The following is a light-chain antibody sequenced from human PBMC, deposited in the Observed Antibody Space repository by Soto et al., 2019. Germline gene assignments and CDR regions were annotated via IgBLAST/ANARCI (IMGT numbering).Light chain of an antibody. Sequence: DIQMTQSPSTLSASVGDRVTITCRASQSISSWLAWYQQKPGKAPKLLIYKASSLEIVVPSRFSGSGSGTEFTLTISSLQPDDFATYYCQQYNSYPLTFGGGTKVEIK. CDR1: QSISSW. V-gene: IGKV1-5*03. J-gene: IGKJ4*01. CDR3: QQYNSYPLT. CDR2: KAS.